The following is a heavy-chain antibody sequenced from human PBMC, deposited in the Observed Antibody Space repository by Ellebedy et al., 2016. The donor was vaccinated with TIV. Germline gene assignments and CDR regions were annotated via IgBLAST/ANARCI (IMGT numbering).Heavy chain of an antibody. CDR3: VRGWYSSGHCDVFAM. CDR2: ISVDGRAV. D-gene: IGHD6-19*01. J-gene: IGHJ3*02. CDR1: GLTFSDSV. Sequence: GGSLRLSXVGFGLTFSDSVMHWVRQDPGKGLDWVAGISVDGRAVHYPDSVKGRFTTSRDDAQNMVYLQMNSLRLEDTAVYYCVRGWYSSGHCDVFAMWGQGTIVTVSS. V-gene: IGHV3-30*03.